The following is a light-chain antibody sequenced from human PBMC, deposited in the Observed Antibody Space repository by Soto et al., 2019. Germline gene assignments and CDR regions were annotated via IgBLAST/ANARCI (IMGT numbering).Light chain of an antibody. CDR1: QSVSSTY. J-gene: IGKJ2*01. V-gene: IGKV3-20*01. CDR3: QQYGRSPPFA. CDR2: GAS. Sequence: IVLTQSPGTLSLSPGERATLSCRASQSVSSTYIPWYQQNPGQAPRLLIYGASSRATGIPDRFSGSGSGTDFTLTISTLEPEDFSVYFCQQYGRSPPFAFGQGTKVEIK.